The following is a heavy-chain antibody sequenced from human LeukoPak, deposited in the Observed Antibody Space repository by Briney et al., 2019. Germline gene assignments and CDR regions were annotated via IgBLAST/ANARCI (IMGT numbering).Heavy chain of an antibody. CDR2: INPRDANT. CDR1: GFTFSSSW. J-gene: IGHJ4*02. V-gene: IGHV1-46*01. CDR3: ARGADQEFDF. Sequence: PGGSLRLSCAASGFTFSSSWMGWARQAPGQGLEWMGMINPRDANTRTSPNFQGKVTMTRDTSTSTLYMDLSSLRSEDTATYFCARGADQEFDFWGQGTLVTVSS.